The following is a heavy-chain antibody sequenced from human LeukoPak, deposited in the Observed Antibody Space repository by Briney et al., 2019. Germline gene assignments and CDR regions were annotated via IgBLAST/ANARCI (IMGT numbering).Heavy chain of an antibody. CDR1: GDSVSNNIAT. D-gene: IGHD2-15*01. CDR3: ARDFCSGGSCYSYFHY. CDR2: TYYRSRWGN. Sequence: SQTLSLTCAISGDSVSNNIATWNWVRQSPSRGLEWLGRTYYRSRWGNDYAISVKSRITINPDTSRNQFSLQLNSVTPEDTAVYYCARDFCSGGSCYSYFHYWGQGTLVTVSS. J-gene: IGHJ4*02. V-gene: IGHV6-1*01.